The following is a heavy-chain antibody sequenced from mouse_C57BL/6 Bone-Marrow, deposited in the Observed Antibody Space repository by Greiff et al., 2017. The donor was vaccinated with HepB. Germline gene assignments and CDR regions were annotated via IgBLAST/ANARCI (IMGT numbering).Heavy chain of an antibody. J-gene: IGHJ3*01. CDR1: GYTFTSYG. Sequence: VKLMESGAELARPGASVKLSCKASGYTFTSYGISWVKQRTGQGLEWIGEIYPRSGNTYYNEKFKGKATLTADKSSSSAYMGLRSLTSEDSAVYLCAGEDSSCGFAYWGQGTLVTVSA. CDR3: AGEDSSCGFAY. D-gene: IGHD1-1*01. V-gene: IGHV1-81*01. CDR2: IYPRSGNT.